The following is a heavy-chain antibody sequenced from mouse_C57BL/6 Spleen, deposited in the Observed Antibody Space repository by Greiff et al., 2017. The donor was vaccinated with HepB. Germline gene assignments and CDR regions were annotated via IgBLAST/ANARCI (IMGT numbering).Heavy chain of an antibody. Sequence: QVQLQQPGAELVKPGASVKLSCKASGYTFTSYWMHWVKQRPGQGLEWIGMIHPNSGSTNYTEKFKSKATLTVDNSSSTAYMNLSGLTSEDSAVYYGAAAWFAYWGQGTLVTVSA. J-gene: IGHJ3*01. CDR3: AAAWFAY. V-gene: IGHV1-64*01. CDR1: GYTFTSYW. CDR2: IHPNSGST.